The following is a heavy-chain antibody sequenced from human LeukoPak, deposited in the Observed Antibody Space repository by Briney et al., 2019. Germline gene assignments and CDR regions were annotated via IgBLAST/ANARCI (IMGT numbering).Heavy chain of an antibody. CDR2: ISVYNDNT. J-gene: IGHJ5*02. Sequence: ASVKVSCKASGYIFTTYGITWVRQAPGKGLEWMGWISVYNDNTYYSQKLQGRVTMTTDTSTGTAYMELRSLRSDVTAVYYCARAGTYDILTGYNENWFDPWGQGTLVTVSS. CDR3: ARAGTYDILTGYNENWFDP. D-gene: IGHD3-9*01. CDR1: GYIFTTYG. V-gene: IGHV1-18*01.